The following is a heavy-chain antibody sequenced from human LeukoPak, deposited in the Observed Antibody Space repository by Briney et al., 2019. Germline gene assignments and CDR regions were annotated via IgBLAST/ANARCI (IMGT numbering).Heavy chain of an antibody. J-gene: IGHJ6*03. CDR1: GYSIDSVYY. CDR3: ARDLSGSSWSYYYYYYMDV. D-gene: IGHD1-26*01. CDR2: IYHSGST. V-gene: IGHV4-38-2*02. Sequence: SETLSLTCTVSGYSIDSVYYWGWIRQPPGKGLEWIGSIYHSGSTYYNPSLKSRVTISMDTSKNQFSLKLSSVTAADTAVYYCARDLSGSSWSYYYYYYMDVWGKGTTVTVSS.